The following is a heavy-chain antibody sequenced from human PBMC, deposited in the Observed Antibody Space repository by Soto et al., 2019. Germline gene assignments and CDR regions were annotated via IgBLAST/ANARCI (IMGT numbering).Heavy chain of an antibody. J-gene: IGHJ4*02. D-gene: IGHD3-22*01. CDR3: ARATYDSSASFDY. CDR2: IYPGDSDT. Sequence: GESLKISCKGSGYSFTSYWIAWVRQMPGKGLECMGIIYPGDSDTRYSPSFQGQVTISVDKSINTAYLQWSSLRASDTAIYYCARATYDSSASFDYWGQGTLVTVSS. CDR1: GYSFTSYW. V-gene: IGHV5-51*01.